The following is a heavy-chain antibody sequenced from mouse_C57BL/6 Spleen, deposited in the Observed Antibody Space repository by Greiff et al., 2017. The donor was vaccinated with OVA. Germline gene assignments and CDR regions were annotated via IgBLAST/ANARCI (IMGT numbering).Heavy chain of an antibody. CDR1: GYTFTDYE. Sequence: VQLQQSGAELVRPGASVTLSCKASGYTFTDYEMHWVKQTPVHGLEWIGAIDPETGGTAYTQKFKGKAILTADKSSSPAYMELRSLTSEESAVYYCTGKLVYCDYWGQGTTRTVAA. V-gene: IGHV1-15*01. CDR2: IDPETGGT. J-gene: IGHJ2*01. CDR3: TGKLVYCDY. D-gene: IGHD4-1*01.